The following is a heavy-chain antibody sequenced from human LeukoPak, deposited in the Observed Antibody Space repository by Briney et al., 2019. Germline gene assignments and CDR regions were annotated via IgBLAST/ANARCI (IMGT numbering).Heavy chain of an antibody. Sequence: SETLSLTCTVSGYSISSGYYWGWIRQPPGKGLEGIWSIYHSGNPHYKPSLKERVTISVDASKNQCSLKLSSVTAADTAVYYCARVPRRWVFGHSGGARKDHYYYYMDVWGKGTTVTVSS. CDR3: ARVPRRWVFGHSGGARKDHYYYYMDV. J-gene: IGHJ6*03. D-gene: IGHD6-25*01. V-gene: IGHV4-38-2*02. CDR2: IYHSGNP. CDR1: GYSISSGYY.